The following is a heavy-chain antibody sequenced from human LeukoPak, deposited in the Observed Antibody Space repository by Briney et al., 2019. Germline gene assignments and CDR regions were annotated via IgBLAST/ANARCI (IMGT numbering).Heavy chain of an antibody. V-gene: IGHV4-4*02. CDR3: ARDWANLRGVDDAFDI. CDR1: GGSISSSNW. CDR2: IYHSGST. D-gene: IGHD3-3*01. Sequence: PSGTLSLTCAVSGGSISSSNWWSWVRQPPGKGLEWIGEIYHSGSTNYNPSLKSRVTISVDRSKNQFSLKLSSVTAADTAVYYCARDWANLRGVDDAFDIWGQGTMVTVSS. J-gene: IGHJ3*02.